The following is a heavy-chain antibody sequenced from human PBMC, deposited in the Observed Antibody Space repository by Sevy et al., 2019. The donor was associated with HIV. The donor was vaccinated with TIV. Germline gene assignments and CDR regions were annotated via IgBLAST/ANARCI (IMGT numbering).Heavy chain of an antibody. Sequence: GGSQRLSCAASGFTFSDYYMSWIRQAPGKGLEWVSYISSSSSYTNYADSVKGRFTISRDNAKNTLYLQMNSLRAEDTAVYYCARVGGSGYDDAFDIWGQGTMVTVSS. J-gene: IGHJ3*02. D-gene: IGHD5-12*01. CDR3: ARVGGSGYDDAFDI. V-gene: IGHV3-11*06. CDR1: GFTFSDYY. CDR2: ISSSSSYT.